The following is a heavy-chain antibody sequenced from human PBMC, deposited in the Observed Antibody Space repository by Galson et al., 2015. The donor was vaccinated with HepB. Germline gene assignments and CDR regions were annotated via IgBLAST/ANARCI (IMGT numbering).Heavy chain of an antibody. D-gene: IGHD6-13*01. CDR2: IDPSDSYT. CDR1: GYSFTSYW. Sequence: QSGAEVKKPGESLRISCKGSGYSFTSYWISWVRQMPGKGLEWMGRIDPSDSYTNYSPSFQGHVTISADKSISTAYLQWSSLKASDTAMYYCARLPVRGLYSSSYSYYGMDVWGQGTTVTVSS. V-gene: IGHV5-10-1*01. CDR3: ARLPVRGLYSSSYSYYGMDV. J-gene: IGHJ6*02.